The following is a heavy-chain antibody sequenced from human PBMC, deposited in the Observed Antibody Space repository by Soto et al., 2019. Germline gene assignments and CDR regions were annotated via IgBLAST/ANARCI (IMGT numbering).Heavy chain of an antibody. CDR1: GYSFTSYW. CDR3: ARHKWPPDRYRGMDV. Sequence: GESLKISCKGSGYSFTSYWIGWVRQMPGKGLEWMGIIYPGDSDTRYSPSFQGQVTISADKSISTAYLQWSSLKASDTAMYYCARHKWPPDRYRGMDVWGQGTTVTVSS. V-gene: IGHV5-51*01. CDR2: IYPGDSDT. J-gene: IGHJ6*02. D-gene: IGHD2-21*01.